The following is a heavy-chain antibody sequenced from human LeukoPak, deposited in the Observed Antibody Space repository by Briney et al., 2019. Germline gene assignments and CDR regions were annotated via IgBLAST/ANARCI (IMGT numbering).Heavy chain of an antibody. CDR2: INHSGST. V-gene: IGHV4-34*01. J-gene: IGHJ5*02. D-gene: IGHD6-19*01. CDR3: ARGDPTSAVAGTMNWFDP. CDR1: GGSFSGYY. Sequence: NPSETLSLTCAVYGGSFSGYYWSWIRQPPGKGLEWIGEINHSGSTNYNPSLKSRVTISVDTSKNQFSLKLSSVTAADTAVYYRARGDPTSAVAGTMNWFDPWGQGTLVTVSS.